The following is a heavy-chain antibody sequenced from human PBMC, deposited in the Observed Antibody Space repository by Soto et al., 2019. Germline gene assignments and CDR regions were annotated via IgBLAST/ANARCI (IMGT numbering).Heavy chain of an antibody. J-gene: IGHJ4*02. CDR2: ISYDGRNA. V-gene: IGHV3-30-3*01. D-gene: IGHD2-15*01. Sequence: GGSLRLSCAASGFTFSRYAMHWVRQAPGKGPEWVAVISYDGRNAFYADSMKGRFTVSRDNSKKILYLQIKSLRPEDTALFYCARDADSRYYFDYWGQGTLVTVSS. CDR3: ARDADSRYYFDY. CDR1: GFTFSRYA.